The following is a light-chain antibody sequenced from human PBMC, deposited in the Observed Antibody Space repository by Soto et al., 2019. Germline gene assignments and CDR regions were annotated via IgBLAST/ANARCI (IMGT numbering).Light chain of an antibody. CDR1: SSDVGGYKY. V-gene: IGLV2-14*01. CDR3: SSYTSSSTRV. Sequence: QSVLTQPASVSGSPGQSITISCTGTSSDVGGYKYVSWYQQHPGKAPKLMIYEVSNRPSEVSNRFSGSKSGNTASLTISGLQAEDEADYYCSSYTSSSTRVFGGGTKVTVL. CDR2: EVS. J-gene: IGLJ3*02.